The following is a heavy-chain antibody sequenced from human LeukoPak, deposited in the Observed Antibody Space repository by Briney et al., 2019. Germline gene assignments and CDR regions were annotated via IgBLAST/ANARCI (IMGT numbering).Heavy chain of an antibody. CDR1: GGSISRSSYY. Sequence: TSETLSLTCTVSGGSISRSSYYWGWIRQPPGKGLEWIGTLYYSGTTFYNPSLKSRVSISVDTSKNQFSLKLSSVTAADTAVYYCARRPAATSTIYYFYYWGQGTLVTVSS. J-gene: IGHJ4*02. CDR3: ARRPAATSTIYYFYY. CDR2: LYYSGTT. D-gene: IGHD3-9*01. V-gene: IGHV4-39*01.